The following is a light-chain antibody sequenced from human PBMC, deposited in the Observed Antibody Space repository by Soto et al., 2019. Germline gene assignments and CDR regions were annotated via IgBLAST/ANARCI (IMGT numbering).Light chain of an antibody. V-gene: IGKV3-15*01. CDR1: HSFSSN. J-gene: IGKJ1*01. CDR3: HQYDTWPAWT. CDR2: DAS. Sequence: EIVMTKSPATLYVSPGERATLSCTAIHSFSSNLAWYQQQPGQAPRLLIYDASTRATGIPARFSGSGSGTEFTLTIISLQSEDFAVYYCHQYDTWPAWTFSLETKVEIK.